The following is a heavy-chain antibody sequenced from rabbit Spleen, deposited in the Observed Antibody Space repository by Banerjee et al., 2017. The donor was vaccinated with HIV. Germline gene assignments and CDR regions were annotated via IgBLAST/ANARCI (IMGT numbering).Heavy chain of an antibody. J-gene: IGHJ4*01. V-gene: IGHV1S45*01. D-gene: IGHD2-1*01. CDR1: GFDFSSSYW. Sequence: EQLVESGGGLVQPGASLTLTCKASGFDFSSSYWICWVRQAPGKGLEWIACINAATGKPVYATWAKGRFTISRTSSTTVTLRMTSLTAADTATYFCVRDQAGDADYGPYYLNLWGQGTLVTVS. CDR2: INAATGKP. CDR3: VRDQAGDADYGPYYLNL.